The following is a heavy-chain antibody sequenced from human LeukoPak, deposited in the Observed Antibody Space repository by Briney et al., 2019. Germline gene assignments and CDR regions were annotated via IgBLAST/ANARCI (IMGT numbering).Heavy chain of an antibody. J-gene: IGHJ4*02. Sequence: ASVKVSCKASGGTFSSYAISWVRQAPGQGLEWMGGIIPIFGTANYAQKFQGRVTITADESTSTAYMELSSLRSEDTAVYYCARNPIPLGGYSYGSRLDCWGQGTLVTVSS. V-gene: IGHV1-69*01. CDR2: IIPIFGTA. CDR1: GGTFSSYA. D-gene: IGHD5-18*01. CDR3: ARNPIPLGGYSYGSRLDC.